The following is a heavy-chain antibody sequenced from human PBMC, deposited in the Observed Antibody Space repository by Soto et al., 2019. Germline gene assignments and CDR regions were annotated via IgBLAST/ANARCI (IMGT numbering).Heavy chain of an antibody. Sequence: GESLKISCKASGYSFTSYWISWVRKMPGKGLEWMGRIDPSDSYTNYSPSFQGHVTMSADKSISTAYLQWSSLKASDTAMYYCERLTAAAPICFDPWGQGTLVTVSS. V-gene: IGHV5-10-1*01. J-gene: IGHJ5*02. CDR2: IDPSDSYT. CDR3: ERLTAAAPICFDP. CDR1: GYSFTSYW. D-gene: IGHD6-13*01.